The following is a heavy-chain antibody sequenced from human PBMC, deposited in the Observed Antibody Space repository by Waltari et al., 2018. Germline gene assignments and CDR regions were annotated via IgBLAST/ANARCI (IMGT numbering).Heavy chain of an antibody. CDR2: LNNGGDYK. V-gene: IGHV3-21*06. J-gene: IGHJ5*02. CDR3: ARGKAFDP. CDR1: GFSFDESS. Sequence: VRLVESGGGRVEPGESLRLSCVGSGFSFDESSMNWVRPAPGKGREWVSSLNNGGDYKGYADSVEGRFTISRDNDKNTLYLQMNDLRVDDTAIYYCARGKAFDPWGQGTRVNVSS.